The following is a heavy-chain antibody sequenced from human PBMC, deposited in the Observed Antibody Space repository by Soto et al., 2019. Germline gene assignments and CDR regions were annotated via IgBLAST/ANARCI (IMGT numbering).Heavy chain of an antibody. CDR3: AREGDILTGLNWFDP. Sequence: ASVKVSCKASGGTFSSYAISWVRQAPGQGLEWMGGITPIFGTANYAQKFQGRVTITADESTSTAYMELSSLRSEDTAVYYCAREGDILTGLNWFDPWGQGTLVTVSS. CDR2: ITPIFGTA. D-gene: IGHD3-9*01. J-gene: IGHJ5*02. CDR1: GGTFSSYA. V-gene: IGHV1-69*13.